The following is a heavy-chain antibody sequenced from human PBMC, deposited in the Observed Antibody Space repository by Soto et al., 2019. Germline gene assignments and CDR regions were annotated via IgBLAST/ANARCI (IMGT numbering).Heavy chain of an antibody. J-gene: IGHJ4*02. CDR2: IRSKAHGGTT. CDR3: SRASDSSGYYFTQY. CDR1: GFTFGAYA. V-gene: IGHV3-49*04. Sequence: GGSLRLSCTGSGFTFGAYAMSWVRQTPGKGLEWVGFIRSKAHGGTTEYAASVKGIFTISRDDSESIAYLQMDSLKAEDTAVYYCSRASDSSGYYFTQYWGQGALVTVSS. D-gene: IGHD3-22*01.